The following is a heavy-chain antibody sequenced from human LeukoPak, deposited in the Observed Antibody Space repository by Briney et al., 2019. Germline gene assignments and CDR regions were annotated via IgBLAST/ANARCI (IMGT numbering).Heavy chain of an antibody. CDR3: ATDRHYYGSGRNYYYYYMDV. D-gene: IGHD3-10*01. CDR1: GGTFSTYA. Sequence: GASVKVSCKASGGTFSTYAISWVRQAPGKGLEWMGGFDPEDGETIYAQKFQGRVTMTEDTSTDTAYMELSSLRSEDTAVYYCATDRHYYGSGRNYYYYYMDVWGKGTTVTVSS. CDR2: FDPEDGET. V-gene: IGHV1-24*01. J-gene: IGHJ6*03.